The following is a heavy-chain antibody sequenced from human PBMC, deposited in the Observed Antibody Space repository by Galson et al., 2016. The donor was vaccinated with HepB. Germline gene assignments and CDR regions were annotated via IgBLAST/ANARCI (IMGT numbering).Heavy chain of an antibody. V-gene: IGHV3-30*18. D-gene: IGHD5-18*01. CDR2: ISLDGSKK. Sequence: SLRLSCAASGFTFSTYGMHWVCQAPGKGLEWVAVISLDGSKKYYADSVEGRFTISRDNSKNTLYLQMISLRAEDTAVYYCAKVFREYSYGYSGWYFDLWGRGTLVTVSS. CDR3: AKVFREYSYGYSGWYFDL. CDR1: GFTFSTYG. J-gene: IGHJ2*01.